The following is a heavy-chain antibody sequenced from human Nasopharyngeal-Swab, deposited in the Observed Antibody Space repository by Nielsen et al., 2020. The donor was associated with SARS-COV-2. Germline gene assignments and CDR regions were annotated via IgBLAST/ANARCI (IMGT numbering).Heavy chain of an antibody. Sequence: GGSLRLSCAASGFTFSDYYMSWIRQAPGKGLERVSYISSSGSTIYYADSVKGRFTISRDNAKNSLYLQMNSLRAEDTAVYYCASELELNAEYFQHWGQGTLVTVSS. CDR1: GFTFSDYY. CDR3: ASELELNAEYFQH. D-gene: IGHD1-7*01. V-gene: IGHV3-11*04. J-gene: IGHJ1*01. CDR2: ISSSGSTI.